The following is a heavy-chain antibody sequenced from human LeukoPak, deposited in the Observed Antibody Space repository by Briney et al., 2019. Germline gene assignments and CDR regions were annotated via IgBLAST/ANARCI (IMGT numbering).Heavy chain of an antibody. CDR3: ARHGAITIFGEDPFDY. V-gene: IGHV4-39*01. J-gene: IGHJ4*02. CDR1: GGSISSSSYY. D-gene: IGHD3-3*01. Sequence: SETLSLTCTVSGGSISSSSYYWGWIRQPPGKGLEWIGSIYYSGSTYYNLSLKSRVTISVDTSKNQFSLKLSSVTAADTAVYYCARHGAITIFGEDPFDYWGPGTLVTVSS. CDR2: IYYSGST.